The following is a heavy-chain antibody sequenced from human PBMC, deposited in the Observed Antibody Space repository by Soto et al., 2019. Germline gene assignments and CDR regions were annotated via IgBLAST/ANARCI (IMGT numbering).Heavy chain of an antibody. Sequence: ASVKVSCKASGGTFSSYAISWVRQAPGQGLEWMGGISAYNGNTNYAQKLQGRVTMTTDTSTSTAYMELRSLRSDDTAVYYCARRRSGWLDAFDIWGQGTMVTVSS. CDR3: ARRRSGWLDAFDI. CDR1: GGTFSSYA. D-gene: IGHD2-15*01. CDR2: ISAYNGNT. V-gene: IGHV1-18*01. J-gene: IGHJ3*02.